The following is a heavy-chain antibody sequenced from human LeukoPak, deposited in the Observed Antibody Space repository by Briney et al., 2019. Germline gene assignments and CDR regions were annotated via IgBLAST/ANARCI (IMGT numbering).Heavy chain of an antibody. CDR2: IYYSGST. CDR1: GGSISSSSYY. J-gene: IGHJ4*02. CDR3: ARLKDTAMVTVVDY. Sequence: PSETLSLTCTVSGGSISSSSYYWGWIRQPPGKGLEWIGSIYYSGSTYYNPSLKSRVTISVDTSKNQFSLKLSSVTAADTAVYYCARLKDTAMVTVVDYWGQGTLVTVSS. V-gene: IGHV4-39*01. D-gene: IGHD5-18*01.